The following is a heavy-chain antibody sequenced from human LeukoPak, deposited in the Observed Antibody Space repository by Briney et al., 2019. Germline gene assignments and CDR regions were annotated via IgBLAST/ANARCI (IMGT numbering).Heavy chain of an antibody. Sequence: PGGSLRPSSAASGFTFSAYSMNWVRQAPGKGLEWVSSISANGGETHYADSVKGRFTISRDNSKNTLYLQIDNPRVEDTAVYYCAKRYYDFPLDYWGQGTLVTVSS. V-gene: IGHV3-23*01. J-gene: IGHJ4*02. CDR2: ISANGGET. D-gene: IGHD3-3*01. CDR1: GFTFSAYS. CDR3: AKRYYDFPLDY.